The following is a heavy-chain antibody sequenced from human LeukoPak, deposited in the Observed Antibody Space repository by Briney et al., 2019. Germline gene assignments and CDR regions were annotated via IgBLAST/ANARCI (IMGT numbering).Heavy chain of an antibody. J-gene: IGHJ4*02. V-gene: IGHV3-30-3*01. Sequence: GGSPRLSCAASGFTFSSYAMHWVRQAPGKGREWVAVISYDGSNKYYADSVKGRFTISRDNSKNTLYLQMNSLRAEDTAVYYCAKDDSGWYLFDYWGQGTLVTVSS. CDR1: GFTFSSYA. D-gene: IGHD6-19*01. CDR3: AKDDSGWYLFDY. CDR2: ISYDGSNK.